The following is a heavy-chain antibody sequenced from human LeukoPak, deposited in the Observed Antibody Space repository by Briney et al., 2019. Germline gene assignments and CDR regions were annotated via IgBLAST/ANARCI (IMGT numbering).Heavy chain of an antibody. CDR1: GYTFTGYY. CDR3: ARVDSSGYYALESYYFDY. J-gene: IGHJ4*02. CDR2: INPNSGGT. Sequence: ASVKVSCKASGYTFTGYYMHWVRQAPGQGLEWMGWINPNSGGTNYAQKFQGRVTMTRDTSISTAYMELSRLRSDDTAVYYCARVDSSGYYALESYYFDYWGQGTLVTVSS. V-gene: IGHV1-2*02. D-gene: IGHD3-22*01.